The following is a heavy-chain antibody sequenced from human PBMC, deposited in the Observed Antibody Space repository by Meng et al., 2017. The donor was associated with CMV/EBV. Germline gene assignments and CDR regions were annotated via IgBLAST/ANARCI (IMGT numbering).Heavy chain of an antibody. CDR2: IIPIFGTA. CDR3: ARGYCSSTSCYNAFDI. V-gene: IGHV1-69*05. D-gene: IGHD2-2*02. J-gene: IGHJ3*02. Sequence: SVKVSCKASGGTFSSYAISWVRQAPGQGLAWMGGIIPIFGTANYAQKFQGRVTITTDESTSTAYMELSSLRSEDTAVYYCARGYCSSTSCYNAFDIWGQGTMVTVSS. CDR1: GGTFSSYA.